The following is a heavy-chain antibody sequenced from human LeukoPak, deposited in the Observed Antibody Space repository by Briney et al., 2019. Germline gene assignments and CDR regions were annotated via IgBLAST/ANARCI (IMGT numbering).Heavy chain of an antibody. CDR1: GFTFSSYS. J-gene: IGHJ4*02. CDR3: ARDRCCVWGSYRYPTFDY. V-gene: IGHV3-21*01. Sequence: GGSLRLSCAASGFTFSSYSMNWVRQAPGKGLEWVSSISSRSSYIYYADSVKGRFTISRDNAKNSLYLQMNSLRAEDTAVYYCARDRCCVWGSYRYPTFDYWGQGTLVTVSS. CDR2: ISSRSSYI. D-gene: IGHD3-16*02.